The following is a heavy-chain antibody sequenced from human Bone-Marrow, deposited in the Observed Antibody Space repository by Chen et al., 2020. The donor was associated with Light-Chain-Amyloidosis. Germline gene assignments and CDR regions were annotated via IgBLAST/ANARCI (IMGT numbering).Heavy chain of an antibody. CDR3: ARGHSNVYSSSAQRRNWFDP. Sequence: QVQLQQWGAGLLKPSETLSLTCAVYGGSFSGYYWSWIRQPPGMGLEWIGEINHSGSTNYNPSLKSRVTISVDTSKNQFSLKLSSVTAADTAVYYCARGHSNVYSSSAQRRNWFDPWGQGTLVTVSS. J-gene: IGHJ5*02. D-gene: IGHD6-6*01. CDR1: GGSFSGYY. CDR2: INHSGST. V-gene: IGHV4-34*01.